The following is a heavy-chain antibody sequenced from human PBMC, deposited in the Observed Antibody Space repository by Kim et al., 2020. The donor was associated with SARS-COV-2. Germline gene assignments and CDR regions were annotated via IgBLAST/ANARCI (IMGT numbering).Heavy chain of an antibody. CDR3: AREPSGSYSYYFDY. CDR2: IYYSGST. J-gene: IGHJ4*02. D-gene: IGHD3-10*01. V-gene: IGHV4-30-4*01. CDR1: GGSISSGDYY. Sequence: SETLSLTCTVSGGSISSGDYYWSWIRQPPGKGLEWIGYIYYSGSTYYNPSLKSRVTISVDTSKNQFSLKLSSVTAADTAVYYCAREPSGSYSYYFDYWGQGTLVTVSS.